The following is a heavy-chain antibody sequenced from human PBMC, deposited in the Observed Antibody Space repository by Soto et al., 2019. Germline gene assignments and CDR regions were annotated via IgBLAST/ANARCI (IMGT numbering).Heavy chain of an antibody. J-gene: IGHJ4*02. CDR3: ARVKGRYSGYHRHFDY. Sequence: PSETLSLTCAVYGGSFSGYYWSWIRQPPGKGLEWIGEINHSGSTNYNPSLKSRVTISVDTSKNQFSLKLSSVTAADTAVYYCARVKGRYSGYHRHFDYWGQGTLVTVSS. D-gene: IGHD5-12*01. CDR2: INHSGST. CDR1: GGSFSGYY. V-gene: IGHV4-34*01.